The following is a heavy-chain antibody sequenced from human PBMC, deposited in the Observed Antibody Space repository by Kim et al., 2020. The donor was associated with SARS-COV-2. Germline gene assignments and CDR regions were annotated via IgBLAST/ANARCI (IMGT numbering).Heavy chain of an antibody. J-gene: IGHJ5*02. Sequence: SETLSLTCTVSGGSISSSSYYWGWIRQPPGKGLEWIGSIYYSGSTYYNPSLKSRVTISVDTSKNQFSLKLSSVTAADTAVYYCARHFPRGSGSLDFDPWGQGTLVTVSS. CDR1: GGSISSSSYY. V-gene: IGHV4-39*01. CDR3: ARHFPRGSGSLDFDP. D-gene: IGHD3-22*01. CDR2: IYYSGST.